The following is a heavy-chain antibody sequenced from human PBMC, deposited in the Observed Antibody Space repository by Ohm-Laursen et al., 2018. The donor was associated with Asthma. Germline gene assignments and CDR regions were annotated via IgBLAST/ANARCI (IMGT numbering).Heavy chain of an antibody. Sequence: SDTLSLTCTVSGCSISSGGYYWSWIRQHPGKGLEWIGYIYYSGSTYYNPSLKSRVSISVDTSKNQFSLELSSVTAADTAVYYCASGQYYYASGQDYGGQGTLVTVSS. CDR1: GCSISSGGYY. V-gene: IGHV4-31*03. D-gene: IGHD3-10*01. CDR2: IYYSGST. J-gene: IGHJ4*02. CDR3: ASGQYYYASGQDY.